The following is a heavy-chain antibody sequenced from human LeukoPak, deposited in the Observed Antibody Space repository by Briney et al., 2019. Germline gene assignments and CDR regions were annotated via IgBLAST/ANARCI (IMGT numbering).Heavy chain of an antibody. J-gene: IGHJ4*02. CDR3: AKEPISKSMRYYFDY. D-gene: IGHD5-24*01. CDR2: IWYDGSNK. V-gene: IGHV3-33*06. CDR1: GFTFSTYG. Sequence: GGSLRLSCAASGFTFSTYGMHWVRQAPGKGLEWVAVIWYDGSNKYYADSVKGRLTISRDNSKKTLYLQMNSLRAEDTAVYYCAKEPISKSMRYYFDYWGQGTLVTVSS.